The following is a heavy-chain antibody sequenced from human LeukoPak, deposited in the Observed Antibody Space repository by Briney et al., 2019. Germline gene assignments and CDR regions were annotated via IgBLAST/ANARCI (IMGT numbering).Heavy chain of an antibody. CDR3: ATDMVIDGYFDY. D-gene: IGHD2-21*01. CDR2: ISGSGAVT. Sequence: GGSLRLSCAASGFTFSSYAMSWVRQAPGKGLEWVSAISGSGAVTYYAHSVKGRFTNSRDNSKNTLYVQMNSLRAEDTAVYYCATDMVIDGYFDYWGQGALVTVSS. CDR1: GFTFSSYA. J-gene: IGHJ4*02. V-gene: IGHV3-23*01.